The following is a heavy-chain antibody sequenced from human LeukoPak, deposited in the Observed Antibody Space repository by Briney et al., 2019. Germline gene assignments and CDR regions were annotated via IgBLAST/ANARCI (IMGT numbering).Heavy chain of an antibody. V-gene: IGHV4-59*01. Sequence: SETLSLTCTVSGGSISSYYWSWIRQPPGKGLEWIGYIYYSGSTNYNPSLKSRVTISVDTSKNQFSLKLSSVTAADTAVYYCAREGSPRGYPSPHYYYYGMDVWGQGTTVTVSS. CDR1: GGSISSYY. D-gene: IGHD3-22*01. CDR3: AREGSPRGYPSPHYYYYGMDV. J-gene: IGHJ6*02. CDR2: IYYSGST.